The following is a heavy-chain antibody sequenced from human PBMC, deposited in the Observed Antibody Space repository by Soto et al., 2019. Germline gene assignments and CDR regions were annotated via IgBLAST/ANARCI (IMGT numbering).Heavy chain of an antibody. D-gene: IGHD6-19*01. CDR3: AKSNSAWPYYYYHMDV. Sequence: GGSLRLSCAASAFTFSSYAMSWVRQAPGKGLEWASVITGRGDDTYYADSVKGRFTISRDNSKNTLYLQMNSLRAEDTATYYCAKSNSAWPYYYYHMDVWGQGTTVTVSS. J-gene: IGHJ6*02. V-gene: IGHV3-23*01. CDR1: AFTFSSYA. CDR2: ITGRGDDT.